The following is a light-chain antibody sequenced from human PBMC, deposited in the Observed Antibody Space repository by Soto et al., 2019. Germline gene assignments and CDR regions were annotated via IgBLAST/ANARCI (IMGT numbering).Light chain of an antibody. Sequence: EIVLTQSPATLSLSPGERATLSCRASQSVYSNLAWYKPKPGQAPRLLIYDASNRASGVPARFSGSVSGTDFTLTINSLAPEDVAVYYCQQRSNWHSYMYTFGQGTRLEIK. CDR3: QQRSNWHSYMYT. J-gene: IGKJ2*01. CDR2: DAS. CDR1: QSVYSN. V-gene: IGKV3-11*01.